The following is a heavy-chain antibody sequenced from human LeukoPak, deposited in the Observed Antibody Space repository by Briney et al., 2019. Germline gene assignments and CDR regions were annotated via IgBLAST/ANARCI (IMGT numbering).Heavy chain of an antibody. CDR1: GGSVSSGSYY. D-gene: IGHD5-18*01. J-gene: IGHJ4*02. CDR2: VYYTGSA. CDR3: ARVPRGFRYGYKFSDEWYFDY. Sequence: SETLSLTCTVYGGSVSSGSYYWSWIRQPPGKGLEWIGDVYYTGSANYNPSLKRRVTISVDKSKNQFSLKLTSVTAADTAVYYCARVPRGFRYGYKFSDEWYFDYWGQGALVTVSS. V-gene: IGHV4-61*01.